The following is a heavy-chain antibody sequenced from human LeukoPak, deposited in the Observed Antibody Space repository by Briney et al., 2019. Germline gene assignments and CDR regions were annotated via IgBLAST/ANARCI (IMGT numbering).Heavy chain of an antibody. CDR1: GFTSSSYE. CDR2: ISSSGSTI. J-gene: IGHJ4*02. V-gene: IGHV3-48*03. D-gene: IGHD3-10*01. CDR3: ARDRPFYGSGSPSFDA. Sequence: GGSLRLSCAASGFTSSSYEMNWVRQAPGKGLEWVSYISSSGSTIYYADSVKGRFTISRDNAKNSVYLQMNSLRVDDTAVYYCARDRPFYGSGSPSFDAWGQGTLVTVSS.